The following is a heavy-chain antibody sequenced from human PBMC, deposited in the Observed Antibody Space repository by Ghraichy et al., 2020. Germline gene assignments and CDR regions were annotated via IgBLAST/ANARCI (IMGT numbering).Heavy chain of an antibody. D-gene: IGHD2-21*01. CDR2: ISGNSTSK. V-gene: IGHV3-48*02. Sequence: GGSLRLSCAASGFTFSDYAMNWVRQAPGKGLEWVSYISGNSTSKQYADSVKGRFTISRDNAKNSLYLQMNSLRDDDTAVYYCGTAFSRSVVYWGQGTLVTVYS. J-gene: IGHJ4*02. CDR3: GTAFSRSVVY. CDR1: GFTFSDYA.